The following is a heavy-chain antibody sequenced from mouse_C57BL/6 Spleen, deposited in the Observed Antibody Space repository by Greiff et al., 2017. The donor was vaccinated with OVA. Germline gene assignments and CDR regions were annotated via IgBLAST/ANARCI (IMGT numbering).Heavy chain of an antibody. Sequence: QVQIQQPGAELVKPGASVKLSCKASGYTFTSYWMHWVKQRPGQGLEWIGMIHPNSGSTNYNEKFKSKATLTVDKSSSTAYMQLSSLTSEDSAVYYCARDDYGNYVGAYWGQGTLVTVSA. CDR3: ARDDYGNYVGAY. D-gene: IGHD2-1*01. CDR2: IHPNSGST. J-gene: IGHJ3*01. CDR1: GYTFTSYW. V-gene: IGHV1-64*01.